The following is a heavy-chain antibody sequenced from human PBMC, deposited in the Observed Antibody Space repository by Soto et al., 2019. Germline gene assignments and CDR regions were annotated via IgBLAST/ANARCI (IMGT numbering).Heavy chain of an antibody. V-gene: IGHV1-69*01. D-gene: IGHD2-2*01. CDR2: IIPISETT. J-gene: IGHJ6*02. CDR3: ARSQGSSTSLEIYYYYYYGMDV. CDR1: GGTFSSYA. Sequence: QVQLVQSGAEVKKPGSSVKVSCKASGGTFSSYAISWVRQAPGQGLEWMGGIIPISETTNYAQKFQGRVTITADESKSHGYMEASHLRSEDTAVYYCARSQGSSTSLEIYYYYYYGMDVWGQGTTVTVSS.